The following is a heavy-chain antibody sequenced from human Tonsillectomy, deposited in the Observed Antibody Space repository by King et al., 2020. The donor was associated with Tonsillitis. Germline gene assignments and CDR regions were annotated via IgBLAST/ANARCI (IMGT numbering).Heavy chain of an antibody. CDR1: GFTFSSYA. J-gene: IGHJ5*02. CDR2: ISYDGSNK. Sequence: VQLVESGGGVVQPGRSLRLSCAASGFTFSSYAMHWVRQAPGKGLEWVAVISYDGSNKYYADSVKGRFTISRDNSKNTLYLQMNSLRAEDTAVYYCERDSVVVVPAAISGWWFDPWGQGTLVTVSS. D-gene: IGHD2-2*02. CDR3: ERDSVVVVPAAISGWWFDP. V-gene: IGHV3-30*04.